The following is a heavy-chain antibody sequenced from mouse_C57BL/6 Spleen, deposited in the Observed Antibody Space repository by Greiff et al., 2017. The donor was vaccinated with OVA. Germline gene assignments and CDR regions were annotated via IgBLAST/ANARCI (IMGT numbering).Heavy chain of an antibody. CDR1: GYTFTDYY. J-gene: IGHJ4*01. CDR3: AGRFYGSGYGAMDY. D-gene: IGHD1-1*01. V-gene: IGHV1-26*01. CDR2: INPNNGGT. Sequence: VQLQQSGPELVKPGASVKISCKASGYTFTDYYMNWVKQSHGKSLEWIGDINPNNGGTSYNQPFKGKATLTVDKSSSTAYMELRSLTAEDAAVYYCAGRFYGSGYGAMDYWGQGTSVTVSS.